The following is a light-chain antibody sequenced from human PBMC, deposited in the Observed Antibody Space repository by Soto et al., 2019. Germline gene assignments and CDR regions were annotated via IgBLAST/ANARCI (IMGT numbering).Light chain of an antibody. Sequence: DIQMTQSPSTLSASVGDRVTITCRASQSISSWLAWYHQKPGKAPKLLIYKASSLESGVPSRFSGSGSGTAFSLTISSLQPDDFATYYCQQYNSYPWTFGQGTKVEIK. CDR3: QQYNSYPWT. CDR2: KAS. J-gene: IGKJ1*01. CDR1: QSISSW. V-gene: IGKV1-5*03.